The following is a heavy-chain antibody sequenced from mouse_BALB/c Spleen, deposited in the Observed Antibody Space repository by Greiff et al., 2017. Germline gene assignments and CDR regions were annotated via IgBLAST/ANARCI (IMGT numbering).Heavy chain of an antibody. V-gene: IGHV5-6-5*01. CDR1: GFTFSSYA. CDR2: ISSGGST. CDR3: ARVGAYDGYYSAWFAY. Sequence: EVKLVESGGGLVKPGGSLKLSCAASGFTFSSYAMSWVRQTPEKRLEWVASISSGGSTYYPDSVNGRFTISRDNARNILYLQMSSLRSEDTAMYYCARVGAYDGYYSAWFAYWGQGTLVTVSA. J-gene: IGHJ3*01. D-gene: IGHD2-3*01.